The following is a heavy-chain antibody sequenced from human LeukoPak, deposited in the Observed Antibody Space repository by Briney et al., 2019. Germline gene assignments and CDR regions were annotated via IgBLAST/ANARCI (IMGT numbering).Heavy chain of an antibody. J-gene: IGHJ4*02. Sequence: PSETLSLTCTVSGDSISDYSWNWVRQPAGKGLEWIGRIYASGSTIYNLSLESRVTMSVVTSKNQFSLNLNSVTAADTALYYCARAPGSGWCILDYWGQGALVTVSS. D-gene: IGHD6-19*01. CDR1: GDSISDYS. V-gene: IGHV4-4*07. CDR3: ARAPGSGWCILDY. CDR2: IYASGST.